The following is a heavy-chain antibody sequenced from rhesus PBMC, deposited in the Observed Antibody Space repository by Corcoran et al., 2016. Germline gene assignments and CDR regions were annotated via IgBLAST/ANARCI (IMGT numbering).Heavy chain of an antibody. CDR2: ISRASTDI. CDR1: GFTFSDYY. V-gene: IGHV3S16*01. J-gene: IGHJ4*01. D-gene: IGHD3-3*01. Sequence: EVQLVESGGGLVPPGGSLRLSCAASGFTFSDYYMTWVRQAPGKGLEWVSSISRASTDIYYTDSAKGRFTVSRDNAKNSLSLQMNSLKTEDTAVYYCTRGDYNFWTGYSDYFDFWGQGVLVTVSA. CDR3: TRGDYNFWTGYSDYFDF.